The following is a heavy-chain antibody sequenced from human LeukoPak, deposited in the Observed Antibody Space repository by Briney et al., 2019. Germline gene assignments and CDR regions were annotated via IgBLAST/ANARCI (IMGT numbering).Heavy chain of an antibody. D-gene: IGHD3-16*01. V-gene: IGHV3-23*01. CDR2: VNGSGVIT. CDR1: GFTFSSYS. Sequence: GGSLRLSCAASGFTFSSYSMNWVRQAPGKGLEWVSAVNGSGVITYYSDSVKGRFTISRDNSKNTLYLQMNSLRAADTAIYYCAKDSSQGGDYFDYWGQGTLVTVSS. J-gene: IGHJ4*02. CDR3: AKDSSQGGDYFDY.